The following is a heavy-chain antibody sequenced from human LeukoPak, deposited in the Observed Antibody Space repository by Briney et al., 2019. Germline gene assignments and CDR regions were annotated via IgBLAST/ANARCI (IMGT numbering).Heavy chain of an antibody. D-gene: IGHD3-16*01. CDR3: ARGGREFDY. J-gene: IGHJ4*02. V-gene: IGHV4-61*02. Sequence: PSQTLSLTCTVSGGSIGSGSYYWSWIRQPAGKGLEWIGRIYTSGSTNYNPSLKSRVTISVDTSKNQFPLKLSSVTAADTAVYYCARGGREFDYWGQGTLVTVSS. CDR1: GGSIGSGSYY. CDR2: IYTSGST.